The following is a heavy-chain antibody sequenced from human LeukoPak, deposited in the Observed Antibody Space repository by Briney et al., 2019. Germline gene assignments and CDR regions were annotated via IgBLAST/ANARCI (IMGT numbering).Heavy chain of an antibody. V-gene: IGHV3-11*01. J-gene: IGHJ4*02. CDR3: AGYCGGSCNAAGY. CDR1: GFTFSDYY. D-gene: IGHD2-21*01. Sequence: GGPLRLSCAASGFTFSDYYMSWIRQAPGKGLEWVSYISSSGSTIYYADSVKGRFTTSRDNARNSLYLQMNSLRAEDTAVYYCAGYCGGSCNAAGYWGQGTLVTVSS. CDR2: ISSSGSTI.